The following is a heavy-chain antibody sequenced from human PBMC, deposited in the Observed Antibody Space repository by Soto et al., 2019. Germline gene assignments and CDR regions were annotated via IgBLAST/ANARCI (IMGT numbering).Heavy chain of an antibody. J-gene: IGHJ6*02. Sequence: EVQLVESGGGLVQPGGSLRLSCAVSGFTVSSKYMSWVRQAPGQGLEWVSVIYSGGSTYYADSVKGRFTISRHNSMNALYLQRNSLRADDTAVYYCTIGPYGTGGDYYYGMDVWGQGTTVTVS. V-gene: IGHV3-53*04. CDR1: GFTVSSKY. CDR3: TIGPYGTGGDYYYGMDV. CDR2: IYSGGST. D-gene: IGHD3-10*01.